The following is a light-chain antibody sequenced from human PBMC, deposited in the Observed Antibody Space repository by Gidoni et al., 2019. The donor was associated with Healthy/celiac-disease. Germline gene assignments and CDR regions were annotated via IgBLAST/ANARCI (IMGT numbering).Light chain of an antibody. CDR3: QQYNNWPPTT. CDR2: GAS. Sequence: EIVMTQSPDTLSVSPGERATLSCRASQSVSSNLAGYQQTPGQAPRRLIYGASTRATGIPARFIGSGSCTEFTITISSLQSEDVAVLYCQQYNNWPPTTFGQGTRLEIK. J-gene: IGKJ5*01. V-gene: IGKV3-15*01. CDR1: QSVSSN.